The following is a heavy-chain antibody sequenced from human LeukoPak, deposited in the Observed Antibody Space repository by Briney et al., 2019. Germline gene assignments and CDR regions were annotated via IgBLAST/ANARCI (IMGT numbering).Heavy chain of an antibody. CDR3: ASRYDYSNYIDY. V-gene: IGHV4-39*01. J-gene: IGHJ4*02. CDR2: IYYSGST. CDR1: GGSIRSSYYY. Sequence: PSETLSLTCTVSGGSIRSSYYYWGWIRQPPGKGLEWIGTIYYSGSTYYNPSLKSRVTISVDTSKNQFSLKLSSVTAADTAVYYCASRYDYSNYIDYWGQGTLVTVSS. D-gene: IGHD4-11*01.